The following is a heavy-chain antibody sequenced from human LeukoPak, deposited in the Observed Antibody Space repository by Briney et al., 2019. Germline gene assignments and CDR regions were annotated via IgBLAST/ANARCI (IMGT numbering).Heavy chain of an antibody. D-gene: IGHD6-13*01. CDR2: IYSGGNT. CDR1: GLTFGSYT. J-gene: IGHJ5*02. Sequence: PGGSLRLSCTASGLTFGSYTMSWVRQAPGKGLEWVSVIYSGGNTYYADSVKGRFTISRDNSKNTLYLQMNSLIAEDTAVYYCARDRGATSGRGGWFDPWGQGTLVTVSS. V-gene: IGHV3-53*01. CDR3: ARDRGATSGRGGWFDP.